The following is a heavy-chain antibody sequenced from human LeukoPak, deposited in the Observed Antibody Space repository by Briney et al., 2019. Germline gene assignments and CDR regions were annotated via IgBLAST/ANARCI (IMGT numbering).Heavy chain of an antibody. J-gene: IGHJ4*02. CDR2: ISLSGGGI. Sequence: GASVTVSCKASGYTXTNYYIHWVRQAPGQGLEWMGLISLSGGGIIYAQRFQGRVTMARDTSTSNVYMDLNSLRSEDTAVYYCARSSITVTHEIDHWGQGTLVTVSS. CDR1: GYTXTNYY. CDR3: ARSSITVTHEIDH. V-gene: IGHV1-46*01. D-gene: IGHD4-17*01.